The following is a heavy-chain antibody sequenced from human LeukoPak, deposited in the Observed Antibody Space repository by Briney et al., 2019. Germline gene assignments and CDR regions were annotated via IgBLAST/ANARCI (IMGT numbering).Heavy chain of an antibody. V-gene: IGHV4-34*01. CDR1: GGSFSGYY. Sequence: PSETLSLTSAVSGGSFSGYYWSWIRQPPGKGLEWIGEINHSGSTNYNPSLKSRVTISVDTSKNQFSLKLSSVTAADTAVYYCARGPLGGDIVVVPAAKGYFQHWGQGTLVTVSS. CDR2: INHSGST. J-gene: IGHJ1*01. CDR3: ARGPLGGDIVVVPAAKGYFQH. D-gene: IGHD2-2*01.